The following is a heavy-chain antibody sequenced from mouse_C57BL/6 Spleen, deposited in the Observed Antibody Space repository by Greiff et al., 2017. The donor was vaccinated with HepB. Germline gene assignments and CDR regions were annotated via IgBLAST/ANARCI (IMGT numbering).Heavy chain of an antibody. J-gene: IGHJ2*01. V-gene: IGHV1-80*01. CDR3: ARLGDYDGGFDY. D-gene: IGHD2-4*01. CDR2: IYPGDGDT. CDR1: GYAFSSYW. Sequence: VQLQQSGAELVKPGASVKISCKASGYAFSSYWMNWVKQRPGKGLEWIGQIYPGDGDTNYNGKFKGKATLTADKSSSTAYMQRSSLTSEDSAVYFCARLGDYDGGFDYWGQGTTLTVSS.